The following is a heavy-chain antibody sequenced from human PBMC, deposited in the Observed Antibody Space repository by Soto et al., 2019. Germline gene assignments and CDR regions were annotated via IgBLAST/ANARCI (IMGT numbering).Heavy chain of an antibody. J-gene: IGHJ4*02. V-gene: IGHV3-21*01. CDR1: GFTFSSYS. Sequence: EVQLVESGGGLVKPGGSLRLSCAASGFTFSSYSMNWVRQAPGKGLEWVSSISSSSSYIYYADSVKGRFTISRDNAKNSLYLQMNSLRAEDTAVYYCARAPPYYYDSSGYYDYWGQGTLVTVSS. CDR2: ISSSSSYI. CDR3: ARAPPYYYDSSGYYDY. D-gene: IGHD3-22*01.